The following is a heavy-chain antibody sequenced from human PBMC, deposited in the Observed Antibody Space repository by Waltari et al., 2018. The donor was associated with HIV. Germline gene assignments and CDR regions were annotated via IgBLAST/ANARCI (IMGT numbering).Heavy chain of an antibody. CDR2: ISGRGGVT. Sequence: EVQLVESGGGLVQPGGSLSLSCAASGFSFSAYGITWVRQTPGKGVWGFADISGRGGVTRYAYSVKGRFTISRDNTKNTLFLQMNSLRGEDTAVYYCAKDSYYDSFVRGMDVWGQGTSVTVSS. J-gene: IGHJ6*02. CDR3: AKDSYYDSFVRGMDV. V-gene: IGHV3-23*04. D-gene: IGHD3-22*01. CDR1: GFSFSAYG.